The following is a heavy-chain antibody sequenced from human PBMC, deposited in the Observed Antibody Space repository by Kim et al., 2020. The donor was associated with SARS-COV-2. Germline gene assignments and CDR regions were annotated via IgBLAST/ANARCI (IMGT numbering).Heavy chain of an antibody. CDR1: GFSFSTYE. CDR2: ISGSGRGI. J-gene: IGHJ3*02. V-gene: IGHV3-48*03. CDR3: AREVTVTPDAFDI. Sequence: GGSLRLSCAASGFSFSTYEMSWVRQAPGKGLEWVSYISGSGRGIHYADSVKARFTISRDNAKKSLFLQMNSLRAEDTAVYYCAREVTVTPDAFDIWGQGTLVTVSS. D-gene: IGHD2-21*02.